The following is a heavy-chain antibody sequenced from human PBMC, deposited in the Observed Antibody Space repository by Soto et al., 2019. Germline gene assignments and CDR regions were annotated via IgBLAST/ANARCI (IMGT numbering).Heavy chain of an antibody. CDR3: AREVHYGDPRGYFDY. CDR1: GFTFSSYA. V-gene: IGHV3-30-3*01. CDR2: ISYDGSNK. Sequence: QVQLVESGGGVVQPGRSLRLSCAASGFTFSSYAMHWVRQAPGKGLEWVAVISYDGSNKYYADSVKGRFTISRDNSKNTLYLQMNSLRAEDTAVYYCAREVHYGDPRGYFDYWGQGTLVTVSS. D-gene: IGHD4-17*01. J-gene: IGHJ4*02.